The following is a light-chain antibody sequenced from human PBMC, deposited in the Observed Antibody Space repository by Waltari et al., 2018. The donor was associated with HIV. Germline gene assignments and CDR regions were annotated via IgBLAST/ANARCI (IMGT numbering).Light chain of an antibody. CDR3: ATWDDTLNGYV. Sequence: QSMLTQPPSASGTPGQRVTISCSGSSSNIGSNIVNWYQLLPGTAPKLLIYSSNQRPSGVPDRTSGSKSGTSASLAISGLQSEDEADYYCATWDDTLNGYVFGTGTKVTVL. CDR2: SSN. V-gene: IGLV1-44*01. J-gene: IGLJ1*01. CDR1: SSNIGSNI.